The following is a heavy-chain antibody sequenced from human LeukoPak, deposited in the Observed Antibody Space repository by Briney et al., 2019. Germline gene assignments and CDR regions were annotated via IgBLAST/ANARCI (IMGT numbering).Heavy chain of an antibody. J-gene: IGHJ4*02. Sequence: PGGSLRLSCAAGGFTLSEHYMDWVRQAPGKGLEWVARIRNKDNNDNTEYAASVKGRFTISRDDSKNSLFLQMNYLKTEDTAVYYCARAGDYYSTGDCWGQGTLVTVSS. V-gene: IGHV3-72*01. CDR3: ARAGDYYSTGDC. D-gene: IGHD3-22*01. CDR1: GFTLSEHY. CDR2: IRNKDNNDNT.